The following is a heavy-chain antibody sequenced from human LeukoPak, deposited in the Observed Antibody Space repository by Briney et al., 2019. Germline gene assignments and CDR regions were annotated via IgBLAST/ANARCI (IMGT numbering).Heavy chain of an antibody. Sequence: GGSLRLSCAASGVTLSSNYMSWVRQAPGKGLEWVSVIYSGGSTYYADSVKGRFTISRDNSKNTLYLQMNSLRAEDTSVYYCARDKAAAGYYFDYWGQGTLVTVAS. J-gene: IGHJ4*02. CDR3: ARDKAAAGYYFDY. CDR2: IYSGGST. V-gene: IGHV3-53*01. D-gene: IGHD6-13*01. CDR1: GVTLSSNY.